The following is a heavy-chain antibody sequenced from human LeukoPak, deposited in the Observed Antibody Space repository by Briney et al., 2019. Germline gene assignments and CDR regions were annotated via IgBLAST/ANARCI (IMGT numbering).Heavy chain of an antibody. V-gene: IGHV3-23*01. Sequence: GGSLRLSCAASGFTFSSYAMSWVRQAPGKGLEWVSAISGSGGSTYYADSVKGRFTISRDNSENTLYLQMNSLRAEDTAVYYCARVGYSGYDVYYYYGMDVWGQGTTVTVSS. CDR2: ISGSGGST. J-gene: IGHJ6*02. CDR1: GFTFSSYA. D-gene: IGHD5-12*01. CDR3: ARVGYSGYDVYYYYGMDV.